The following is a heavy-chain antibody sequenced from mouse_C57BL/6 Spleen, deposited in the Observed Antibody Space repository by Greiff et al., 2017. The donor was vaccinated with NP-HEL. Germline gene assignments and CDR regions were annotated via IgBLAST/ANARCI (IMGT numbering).Heavy chain of an antibody. D-gene: IGHD1-1*02. CDR2: IRNKANGYTT. Sequence: EVKLVESGGGLVQPGGSLSLSCAASGFTFTDYYMSWVRQPPGKALEWLGFIRNKANGYTTEYSASVKGRFTISRDNYQSILYLQMNALGAEDSATYYCARFAVGYAMDYWGQGTSVTVSS. CDR3: ARFAVGYAMDY. CDR1: GFTFTDYY. J-gene: IGHJ4*01. V-gene: IGHV7-3*01.